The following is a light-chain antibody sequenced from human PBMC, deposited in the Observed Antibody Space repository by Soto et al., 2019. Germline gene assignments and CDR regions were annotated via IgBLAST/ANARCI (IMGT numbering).Light chain of an antibody. J-gene: IGKJ1*01. V-gene: IGKV3D-15*01. CDR3: QQYNNWPRT. CDR2: GAS. CDR1: QSISRY. Sequence: IVLTQSPGTLSLSPGERPTLPCRASQSISRYLAWYQQKPGQGPRLLIYGASSRATGTPDRFSGSGSGTDFTLTISSLQSEDFAVYYCQQYNNWPRTFGQGTKVDIK.